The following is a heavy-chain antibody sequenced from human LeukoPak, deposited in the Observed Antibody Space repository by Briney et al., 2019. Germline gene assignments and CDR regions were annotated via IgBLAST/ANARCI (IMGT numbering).Heavy chain of an antibody. J-gene: IGHJ6*02. D-gene: IGHD3/OR15-3a*01. V-gene: IGHV3-23*01. CDR2: ISGSGGST. Sequence: PGGSLRLSCAASGFTFSSYAMSWVRQAPGKGLEWVSAISGSGGSTYYADSVKGRFTISRDNSKNTLYLQMNSLRAEDTAVYYCAKGWLRTGTSKYYYGMDVWGQGTTVTVSS. CDR3: AKGWLRTGTSKYYYGMDV. CDR1: GFTFSSYA.